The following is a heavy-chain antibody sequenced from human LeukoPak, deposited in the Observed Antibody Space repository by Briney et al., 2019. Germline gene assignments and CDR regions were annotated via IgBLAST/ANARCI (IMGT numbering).Heavy chain of an antibody. CDR3: ARVFSDFWSGYSYGWWFDP. CDR1: GFTFSSYW. CDR2: IKQDGSEK. D-gene: IGHD3-3*01. V-gene: IGHV3-7*01. J-gene: IGHJ5*02. Sequence: GGSLRLSCAASGFTFSSYWMSWVRQAPGKGLEWVANIKQDGSEKYYVDSVKGRFTISRDNAKNSLYLQVNSLRAEDTAVYYCARVFSDFWSGYSYGWWFDPWGQGTLVTVSS.